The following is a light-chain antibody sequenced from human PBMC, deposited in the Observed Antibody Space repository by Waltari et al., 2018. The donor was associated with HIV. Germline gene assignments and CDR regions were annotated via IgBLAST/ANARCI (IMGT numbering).Light chain of an antibody. CDR1: QGISHN. Sequence: MTQSPATLSVSPGETVTLSCRASQGISHNLAWYQQKPGQAPRLLIFDASSRAAGIPARFSGSGSGTEFTLTISSLQSEVFATYYCQQYDDWTVFGGGTKVEFK. J-gene: IGKJ4*01. V-gene: IGKV3-15*01. CDR3: QQYDDWTV. CDR2: DAS.